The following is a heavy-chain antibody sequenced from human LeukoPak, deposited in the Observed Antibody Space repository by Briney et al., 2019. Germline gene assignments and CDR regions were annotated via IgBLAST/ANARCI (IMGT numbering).Heavy chain of an antibody. V-gene: IGHV4-34*01. Sequence: SETLSLTCAVYGGSFSGYYWSWIRQPPGKGLEWIGEINHSGSTNYNPSLKSRVTISVDTSKNQFSLKLSSVTAADTAVYYCAREIAAAVPPHYYYGMDVWGQGTTVTVSS. CDR2: INHSGST. J-gene: IGHJ6*02. CDR3: AREIAAAVPPHYYYGMDV. D-gene: IGHD6-13*01. CDR1: GGSFSGYY.